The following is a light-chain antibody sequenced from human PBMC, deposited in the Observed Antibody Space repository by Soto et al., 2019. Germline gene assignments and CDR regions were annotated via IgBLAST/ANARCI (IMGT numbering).Light chain of an antibody. V-gene: IGLV1-51*01. J-gene: IGLJ3*02. CDR1: SSNVGNNY. CDR3: GTWDSSLSGGNWV. Sequence: QSVLTQPPSLSAAPGQKVTISCSGSSSNVGNNYVSWYQQVPGTAPKLVIYADNKRPSRVPDRFSASKSGTSATLGITGLQTGDEADYYCGTWDSSLSGGNWVFCGGTKLTVL. CDR2: ADN.